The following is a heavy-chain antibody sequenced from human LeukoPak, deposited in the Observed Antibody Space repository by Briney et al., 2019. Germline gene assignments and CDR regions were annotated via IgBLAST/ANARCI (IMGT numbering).Heavy chain of an antibody. V-gene: IGHV4-59*01. CDR2: IYYSGSN. Sequence: PSGTLSLTCTVSGVSISSYYWSWIRQPPGKGLEWIGYIYYSGSNNYNPSLKRGVTISVDRSKNKFSLKLSSVTAADTAVYYCARTHGYYYGMDVWGKGTTVTVSS. J-gene: IGHJ6*04. CDR3: ARTHGYYYGMDV. CDR1: GVSISSYY.